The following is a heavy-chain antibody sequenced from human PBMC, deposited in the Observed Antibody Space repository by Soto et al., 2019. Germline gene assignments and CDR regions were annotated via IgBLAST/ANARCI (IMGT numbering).Heavy chain of an antibody. V-gene: IGHV1-46*03. Sequence: ASVKVSCKASGYTFTSYGISWVRQAPGQGLEWMGIIDPNSGSTSYAQKFQGRVTMTRDTSTSTVYMELSSLRSEDTAVYYCARAGSYDAFDVWGQGTMVTVSS. CDR2: IDPNSGST. D-gene: IGHD2-15*01. CDR1: GYTFTSYG. J-gene: IGHJ3*01. CDR3: ARAGSYDAFDV.